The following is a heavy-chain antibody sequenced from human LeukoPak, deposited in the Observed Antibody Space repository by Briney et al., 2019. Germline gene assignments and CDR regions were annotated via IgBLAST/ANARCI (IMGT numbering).Heavy chain of an antibody. CDR1: GGSISSYY. Sequence: SETLSLTCTVSGGSISSYYWSWIRQPAGKGLEWIGRIYTSGSTNYNPSLKSRVTMSVDTSKNQFSLKLSSVTAADTAVYYCVRAAEDDSSGNFDYWGQGTLVTVSS. CDR2: IYTSGST. V-gene: IGHV4-4*07. J-gene: IGHJ4*02. CDR3: VRAAEDDSSGNFDY. D-gene: IGHD3-22*01.